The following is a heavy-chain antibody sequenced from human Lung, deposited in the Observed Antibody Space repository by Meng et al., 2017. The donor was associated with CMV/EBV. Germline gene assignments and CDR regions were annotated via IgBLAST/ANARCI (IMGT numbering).Heavy chain of an antibody. CDR3: ASQEAGPYSGYEGRFDY. V-gene: IGHV1-69*05. D-gene: IGHD5-12*01. CDR2: IIPIFGTA. J-gene: IGHJ4*02. Sequence: SXXVSXKASGGTFSSYAISWVRQAPGQGLEWMGGIIPIFGTANYAQKFQGRVTITTDESTSTAYMELSSLRSEDTAVYYCASQEAGPYSGYEGRFDYWGRGTVVTVSS. CDR1: GGTFSSYA.